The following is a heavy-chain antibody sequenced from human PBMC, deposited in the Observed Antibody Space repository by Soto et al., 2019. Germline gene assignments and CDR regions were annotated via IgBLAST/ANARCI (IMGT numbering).Heavy chain of an antibody. CDR2: ISYSGST. CDR1: GDSISRGNY. CDR3: ARAAPTVAVDY. V-gene: IGHV4-31*03. Sequence: QVQLQESGPGLVKPSQTLSLTCTVSGDSISRGNYWSWIRQHPGKGLQGIGYISYSGSTYYNPSLKSRVTIAADTSQSQFSLKLTSVTAADTAVYYCARAAPTVAVDYWGQRSLVTVSS. J-gene: IGHJ4*02. D-gene: IGHD1-26*01.